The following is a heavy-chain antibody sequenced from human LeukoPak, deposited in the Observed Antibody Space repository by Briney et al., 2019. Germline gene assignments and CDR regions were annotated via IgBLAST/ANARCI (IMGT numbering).Heavy chain of an antibody. CDR3: ARQPWGHTVSGDYYYGMDV. CDR2: IYYSGST. Sequence: PSQTLSLTCTVSGGSISSGGYYWSWIRQHPGEGLEWIGYIYYSGSTYYNPSLKSRVTISVDTSKNQFSLKLSSVTAADTAVYCCARQPWGHTVSGDYYYGMDVWGQGTTVTVSS. V-gene: IGHV4-31*03. D-gene: IGHD3-16*01. CDR1: GGSISSGGYY. J-gene: IGHJ6*02.